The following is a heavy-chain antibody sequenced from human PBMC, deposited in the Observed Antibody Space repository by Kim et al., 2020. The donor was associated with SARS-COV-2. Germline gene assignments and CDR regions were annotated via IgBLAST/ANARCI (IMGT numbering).Heavy chain of an antibody. V-gene: IGHV3-11*01. Sequence: GGSLRLSCAASGFTFSEFYMTWIRQAPGKGLEWLSYITSGGGTIYYADSVKGRFTVSRDNADNLLYLQMSDLRGEDTAIYYCARGGALTVFADYWGQGTLVSVSS. CDR3: ARGGALTVFADY. D-gene: IGHD1-26*01. CDR2: ITSGGGTI. CDR1: GFTFSEFY. J-gene: IGHJ4*02.